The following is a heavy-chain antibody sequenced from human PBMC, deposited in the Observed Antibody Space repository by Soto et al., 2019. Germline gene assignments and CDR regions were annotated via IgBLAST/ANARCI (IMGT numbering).Heavy chain of an antibody. V-gene: IGHV2-5*02. J-gene: IGHJ4*02. CDR1: GFSLTTSVAG. Sequence: QITLKESGPTVVKPTETLTLTCTFSGFSLTTSVAGVGWVRQSPGKAPEWLALIYWDDDKRYSTSLKSSHTLTKDTSRNLMIRTMANVHTADADTHDCAHRLIRSVFGWVTTTAIYFDFSGQGTQVVVSS. D-gene: IGHD3-3*01. CDR2: IYWDDDK. CDR3: AHRLIRSVFGWVTTTAIYFDF.